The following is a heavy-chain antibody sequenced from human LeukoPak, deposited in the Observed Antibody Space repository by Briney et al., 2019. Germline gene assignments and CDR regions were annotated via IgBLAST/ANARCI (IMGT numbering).Heavy chain of an antibody. D-gene: IGHD3-22*01. J-gene: IGHJ4*02. CDR3: ARQSYYYDSSGHYVYYFDY. CDR1: GFTFSDYY. CDR2: ISSSGSTI. Sequence: PGGSLRLSCAASGFTFSDYYMSWLRQAPGKGLEWVSYISSSGSTIYYADSVKGRFTISRDNAKNSLYLQMNSLRAEDTAVYYCARQSYYYDSSGHYVYYFDYWGQGTLVTVSS. V-gene: IGHV3-11*01.